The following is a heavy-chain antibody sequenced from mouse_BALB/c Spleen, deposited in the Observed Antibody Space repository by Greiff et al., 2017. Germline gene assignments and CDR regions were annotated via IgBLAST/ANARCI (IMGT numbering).Heavy chain of an antibody. Sequence: VQGVESGPGLVAPSQSLSITCTVSGFSLTSYDISWIRQPPGKGLEWLGVIWTGGGTNYNSAFMSRLSISKDNSKSQVFLKMNSLQTDDTAIYYCVRDRASMVTSWYFDVWGAGTTVTVSS. D-gene: IGHD2-10*02. CDR2: IWTGGGT. CDR3: VRDRASMVTSWYFDV. V-gene: IGHV2-9-2*01. CDR1: GFSLTSYD. J-gene: IGHJ1*01.